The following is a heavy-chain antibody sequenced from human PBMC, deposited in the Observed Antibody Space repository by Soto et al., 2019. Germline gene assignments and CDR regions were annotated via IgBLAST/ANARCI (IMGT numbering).Heavy chain of an antibody. CDR2: IWYDGSDK. V-gene: IGHV3-33*01. CDR1: GFTFSTYG. Sequence: GGSLRLSCAASGFTFSTYGMHWVRQAPGKGLEWLANIWYDGSDKYYADSVKGRFTISRDNSKNTLYLQMNRVRAEVTAVYYCARDRLAARPRWFDPWGQGTLVTVSS. J-gene: IGHJ5*02. D-gene: IGHD6-6*01. CDR3: ARDRLAARPRWFDP.